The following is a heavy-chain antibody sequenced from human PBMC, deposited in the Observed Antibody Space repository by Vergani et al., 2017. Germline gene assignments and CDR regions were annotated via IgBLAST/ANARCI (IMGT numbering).Heavy chain of an antibody. D-gene: IGHD3-9*01. Sequence: QVQLQESGPGLVKPPGTLSLTCAVSGGSISSSNWWSWVRQPPGKGLQWIGEIYHSGSTNYNPSLKSRVTISVDKSKNQFSLKLSSVTAADTAVYYCARALKLRYSPFGDYYYYGMDVWGQGTTVNVSS. CDR2: IYHSGST. J-gene: IGHJ6*02. V-gene: IGHV4-4*03. CDR1: GGSISSSNW. CDR3: ARALKLRYSPFGDYYYYGMDV.